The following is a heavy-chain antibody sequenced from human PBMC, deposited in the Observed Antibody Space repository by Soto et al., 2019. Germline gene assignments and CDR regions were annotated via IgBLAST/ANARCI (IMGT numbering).Heavy chain of an antibody. J-gene: IGHJ2*01. CDR3: ARLGSPMTTVSYWYFEL. V-gene: IGHV4-39*01. D-gene: IGHD4-17*01. CDR2: IYYSGST. Sequence: QLQLQESGPGLVKPSETLSLTCTVSGGSISSSSYYWGWIRQPPGKGLEWIGSIYYSGSTYYNPSLKGRVTISVDTSKNQFSLKLSSVTAADTAVYYWARLGSPMTTVSYWYFELWGRGTLVTVSS. CDR1: GGSISSSSYY.